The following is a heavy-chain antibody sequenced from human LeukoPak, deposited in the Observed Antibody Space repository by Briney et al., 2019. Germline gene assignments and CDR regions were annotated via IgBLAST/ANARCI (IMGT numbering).Heavy chain of an antibody. V-gene: IGHV4-39*01. D-gene: IGHD3-10*01. CDR3: ARGNRGDWFDP. Sequence: PSETLSLTCTVSGGSIGSSSYYWGWIRQPPGKGLEWIGSIYYSGSTYYNPSLKSRVTISVDTSKNQFSLKLSSVTAADTAVYYCARGNRGDWFDPWGQGTLVTVSS. CDR2: IYYSGST. J-gene: IGHJ5*02. CDR1: GGSIGSSSYY.